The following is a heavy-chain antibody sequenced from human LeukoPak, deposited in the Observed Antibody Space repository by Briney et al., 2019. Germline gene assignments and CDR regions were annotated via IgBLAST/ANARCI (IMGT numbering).Heavy chain of an antibody. CDR2: IAVSGGGP. V-gene: IGHV3-23*01. CDR3: AKGGIGSSPGLDS. J-gene: IGHJ4*02. Sequence: PGGSLRLSCAASGFSFSSYAMSWVRQAPGKGLEWVSSIAVSGGGPYYGDSVKGRFIISRDNSKNTVYLQMNSLRAEDTAIYSCAKGGIGSSPGLDSWGQGTLVTVSS. CDR1: GFSFSSYA. D-gene: IGHD5-18*01.